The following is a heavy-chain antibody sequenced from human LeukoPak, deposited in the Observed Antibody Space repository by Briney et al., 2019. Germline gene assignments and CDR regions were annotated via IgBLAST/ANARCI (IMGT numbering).Heavy chain of an antibody. V-gene: IGHV4-39*01. D-gene: IGHD2/OR15-2a*01. Sequence: SETLSLTCTVSDDSISRSGYYWSWIRQPPGKGLEWIGSIFYSGSTYYNPSLLSRVTLFVDTSKNQFSLKLSSVTAADTAVYYCARSTTNKYYYYYYMDVWGKGTTVTISS. CDR1: DDSISRSGYY. CDR3: ARSTTNKYYYYYYMDV. CDR2: IFYSGST. J-gene: IGHJ6*03.